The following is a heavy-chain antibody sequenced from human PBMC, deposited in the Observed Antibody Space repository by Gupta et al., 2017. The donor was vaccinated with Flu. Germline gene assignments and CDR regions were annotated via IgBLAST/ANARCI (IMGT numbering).Heavy chain of an antibody. J-gene: IGHJ6*03. Sequence: EVQLVESGGGLVKPGGSLRLSCAASGFTFMNSWMNWVRQAPGKGLEWVGRIKSHFDGGSTDYASPVKDRFTISRDDSKNTIYLQMNGLKTEDTALYYCARIAAAGTGNYMDVWGKGTTVTVSS. CDR1: GFTFMNSW. CDR3: ARIAAAGTGNYMDV. D-gene: IGHD6-13*01. CDR2: IKSHFDGGST. V-gene: IGHV3-15*01.